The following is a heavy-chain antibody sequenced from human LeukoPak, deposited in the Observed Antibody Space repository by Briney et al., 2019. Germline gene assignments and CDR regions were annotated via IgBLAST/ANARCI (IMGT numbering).Heavy chain of an antibody. CDR3: AIKTVRGSYGILDY. V-gene: IGHV1-69*05. CDR2: IIPIFGIA. CDR1: GGTFSSYA. Sequence: ASVKVSCKASGGTFSSYAISWVRQAPGQGLEWMGRIIPIFGIANYAPRLQGRVTVTKDESTSTAYIELSSLRSEDTAVYYCAIKTVRGSYGILDYWGQGTLVTVSS. J-gene: IGHJ4*02. D-gene: IGHD1-26*01.